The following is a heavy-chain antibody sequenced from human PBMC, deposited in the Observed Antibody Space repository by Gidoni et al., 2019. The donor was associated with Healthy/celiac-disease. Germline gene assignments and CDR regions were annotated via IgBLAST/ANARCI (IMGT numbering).Heavy chain of an antibody. CDR1: GFTFSSYG. J-gene: IGHJ4*02. V-gene: IGHV3-30*18. CDR3: AKAYVDTAMVAY. Sequence: QVQLVESGGGVVQPGRSLRLSCAASGFTFSSYGMHWVRQAPGKGLEWVAVISYDGSNKYYADSVKGRFTISRDNSKNTLYLQMNSLRAEDTAVYYCAKAYVDTAMVAYWGQGTLVTVSS. CDR2: ISYDGSNK. D-gene: IGHD5-18*01.